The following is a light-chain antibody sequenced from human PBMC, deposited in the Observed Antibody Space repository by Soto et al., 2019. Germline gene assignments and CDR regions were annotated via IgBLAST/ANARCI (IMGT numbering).Light chain of an antibody. CDR1: NNDVGSYDL. J-gene: IGLJ1*01. V-gene: IGLV2-23*01. Sequence: SLLTQPASVSGSPGQSITISCTGTNNDVGSYDLVSWYQQHPGKAPKLMIYEAIRRPSGVFDRFSGSKSGNTASLTVSGLQAEDEADYYCCSYAGSGTYVFGSGTKVTVL. CDR3: CSYAGSGTYV. CDR2: EAI.